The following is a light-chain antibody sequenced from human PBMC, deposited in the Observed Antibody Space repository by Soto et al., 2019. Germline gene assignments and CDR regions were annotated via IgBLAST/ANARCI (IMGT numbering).Light chain of an antibody. Sequence: QSALAQPASVSGSPGQSITISCTGSFSDIAVFNYVSWYQQYPGRAPKLLIYQVTSRASGVSHRFSGSKSGNTASLTISGLQLEDEAEYYCISYSSTNFYVFGTGTKVTVL. V-gene: IGLV2-14*01. J-gene: IGLJ1*01. CDR3: ISYSSTNFYV. CDR2: QVT. CDR1: FSDIAVFNY.